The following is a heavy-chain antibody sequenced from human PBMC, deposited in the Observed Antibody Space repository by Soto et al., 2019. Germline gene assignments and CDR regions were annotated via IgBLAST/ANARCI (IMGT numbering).Heavy chain of an antibody. J-gene: IGHJ4*02. CDR1: GFTCSGYA. D-gene: IGHD4-17*01. CDR2: ISGSGGST. Sequence: PAGSLDRALGSSGFTCSGYAMIDVSQAPGKGREWVSAISGSGGSTYYADSVKGRFTISRDNSKNTLYLQMNSLRAEDTAVYYCAKDPTDGDLLWGQGTLVTVSS. CDR3: AKDPTDGDLL. V-gene: IGHV3-23*01.